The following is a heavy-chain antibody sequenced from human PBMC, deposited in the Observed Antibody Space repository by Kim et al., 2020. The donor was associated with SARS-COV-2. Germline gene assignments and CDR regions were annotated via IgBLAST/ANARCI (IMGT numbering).Heavy chain of an antibody. D-gene: IGHD1-26*01. V-gene: IGHV4-39*01. CDR3: ARVGHSPGLFDY. J-gene: IGHJ4*02. Sequence: YYNPSLKSRVTISVDTSKNQFSLKLSSVTAADTAVYYCARVGHSPGLFDYWGQGTLVTVSS.